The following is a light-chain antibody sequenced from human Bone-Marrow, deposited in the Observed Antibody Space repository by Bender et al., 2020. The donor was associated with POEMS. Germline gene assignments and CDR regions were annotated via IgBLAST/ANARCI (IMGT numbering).Light chain of an antibody. CDR3: QTWSTDIVV. CDR2: CNTDGSH. V-gene: IGLV4-69*01. J-gene: IGLJ3*02. CDR1: SGHTNYA. Sequence: QPVLTQSPSASASLGASVKLACTLNSGHTNYAIAWHQFKTETGPRFLIKCNTDGSHTKGDGIPDRFSGSRSGAEPYLTISGLQSDDEAEYYCQTWSTDIVVFGGGTTLSV.